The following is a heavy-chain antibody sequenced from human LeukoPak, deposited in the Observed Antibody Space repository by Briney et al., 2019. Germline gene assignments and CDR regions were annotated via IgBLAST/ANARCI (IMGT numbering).Heavy chain of an antibody. CDR1: GFTFSTSA. CDR3: AKGAAGVNRVFDY. CDR2: INGGGDNT. Sequence: PGGSLRLSCAASGFTFSTSAMSWVHQAPGKGLEWVSAINGGGDNTYYAESVKGRFTISRDNSKNTLFLQMNTLRAEDTAVYYCAKGAAGVNRVFDYWGQGTLVTVSS. V-gene: IGHV3-23*01. J-gene: IGHJ4*02. D-gene: IGHD6-19*01.